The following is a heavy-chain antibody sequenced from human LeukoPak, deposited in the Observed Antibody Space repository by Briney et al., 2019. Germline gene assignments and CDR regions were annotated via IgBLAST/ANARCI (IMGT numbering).Heavy chain of an antibody. CDR1: GYTFTSYA. Sequence: SVKVSCRASGYTFTSYAISWVRQAPGQGLEWMGGIIPIFGTANYAQKFQGRVTITADESTSTAYMELSSLRSEDTAVYYCARAYCGGDCYAHFDYWGQGTLVTVSS. CDR2: IIPIFGTA. J-gene: IGHJ4*02. CDR3: ARAYCGGDCYAHFDY. D-gene: IGHD2-21*02. V-gene: IGHV1-69*13.